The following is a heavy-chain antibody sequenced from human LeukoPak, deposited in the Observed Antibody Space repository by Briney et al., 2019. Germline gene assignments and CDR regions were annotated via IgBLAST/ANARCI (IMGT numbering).Heavy chain of an antibody. CDR3: ARDKGSGSYYPFDY. CDR1: GFTFSGYE. V-gene: IGHV3-48*03. CDR2: ISNSGSTV. Sequence: GGSLRLSCAASGFTFSGYEMNWVRQAPGKGLEWISYISNSGSTVYYADSVKGRFTISRDNAKNSLFLQLNSLRAEDTAVYYCARDKGSGSYYPFDYWGREPWSPSPQ. J-gene: IGHJ4*02. D-gene: IGHD3-10*01.